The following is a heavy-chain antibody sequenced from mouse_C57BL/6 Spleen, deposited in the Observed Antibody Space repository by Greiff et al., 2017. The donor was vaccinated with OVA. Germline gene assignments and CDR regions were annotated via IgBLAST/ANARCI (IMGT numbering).Heavy chain of an antibody. CDR2: IYPRDGST. Sequence: QVQLQQSGPELVKPGASVKLSCKASGYPFPSYDINWVKQRPRQGLEWIGWIYPRDGSTKYTEKFKGQATLTVAPSSSTAYMELHSLTSEDAAVYFCSRLGVTTVMDDWGQGTSVTVSS. V-gene: IGHV1-85*01. CDR1: GYPFPSYD. J-gene: IGHJ4*01. D-gene: IGHD2-2*01. CDR3: SRLGVTTVMDD.